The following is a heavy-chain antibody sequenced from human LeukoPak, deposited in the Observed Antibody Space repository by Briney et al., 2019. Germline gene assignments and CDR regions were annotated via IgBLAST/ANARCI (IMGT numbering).Heavy chain of an antibody. CDR1: GFTFSNFA. J-gene: IGHJ3*02. V-gene: IGHV3-23*01. CDR2: ISGSGGTT. D-gene: IGHD3-10*01. Sequence: GGSLRLSCAASGFTFSNFAMSWVRQAPGKGLEWVSVISGSGGTTYYADSVKGRFTISRDNSKNTLYLQMNSLRAEDTAVYYCARDRGAFDIWGQGTMVTVSS. CDR3: ARDRGAFDI.